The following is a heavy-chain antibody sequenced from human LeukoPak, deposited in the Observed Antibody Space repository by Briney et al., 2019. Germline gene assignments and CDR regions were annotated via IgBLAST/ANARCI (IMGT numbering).Heavy chain of an antibody. Sequence: PGRSLRLSCTASGFTFGDYAMSWVRQAPGKGLEGVGFIRSKAYGGTTEYAASVKGRFTISRDDSKSIAYLQMHSLKTEDTAVYYCTRQYYDFWSGYSYYYYYYMDVWGKGTTVTVSS. D-gene: IGHD3-3*01. CDR3: TRQYYDFWSGYSYYYYYYMDV. J-gene: IGHJ6*03. CDR1: GFTFGDYA. V-gene: IGHV3-49*04. CDR2: IRSKAYGGTT.